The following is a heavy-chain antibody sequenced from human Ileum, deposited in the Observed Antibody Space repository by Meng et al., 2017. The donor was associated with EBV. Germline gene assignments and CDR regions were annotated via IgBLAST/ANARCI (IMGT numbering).Heavy chain of an antibody. Sequence: QVQHVRFWTHVHKLGSSVKLSFETSGYSVVAYAIHWVRQAPGQWLEWMGWINTLNGHTEDSQKFQDSVTITSDTSASTVYMELHSLRSQDTAVYYCARRASQGVDPWGQGTLVTVSS. CDR2: INTLNGHT. J-gene: IGHJ5*02. CDR1: GYSVVAYA. CDR3: ARRASQGVDP. V-gene: IGHV1-3*04.